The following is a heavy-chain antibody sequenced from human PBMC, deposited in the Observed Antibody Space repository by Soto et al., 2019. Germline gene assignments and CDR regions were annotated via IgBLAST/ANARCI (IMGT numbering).Heavy chain of an antibody. CDR2: ISGSDDST. D-gene: IGHD6-6*01. V-gene: IGHV3-23*01. Sequence: EVQLLESGGGLVQPGESLRLSCAASGFTFSSYAMSWVRQAPGKGLEWVSVISGSDDSTYYADSVKGRFTISRDNSKNTLYLQTNSLRAEDTAVYYCAKRRSSSTFDYWGQGTLVTVSS. CDR1: GFTFSSYA. CDR3: AKRRSSSTFDY. J-gene: IGHJ4*02.